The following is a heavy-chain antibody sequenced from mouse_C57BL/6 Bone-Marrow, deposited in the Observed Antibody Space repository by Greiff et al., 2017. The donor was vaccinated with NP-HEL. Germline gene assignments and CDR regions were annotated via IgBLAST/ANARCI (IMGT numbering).Heavy chain of an antibody. Sequence: VQLQQPGAELVKPGASVKLSCKASGYTFTSYWMHWVKQRPGRGLEWIGRIDPNSGGTKYNEKFKSKATLTVDKPSSTAYMQLSILTSEDAAVYYCAREFGTGWFAYWGQGTLVTVSA. CDR1: GYTFTSYW. CDR3: AREFGTGWFAY. D-gene: IGHD4-1*01. V-gene: IGHV1-72*01. J-gene: IGHJ3*01. CDR2: IDPNSGGT.